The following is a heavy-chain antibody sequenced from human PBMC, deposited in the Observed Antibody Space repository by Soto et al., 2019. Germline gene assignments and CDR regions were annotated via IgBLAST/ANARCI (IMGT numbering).Heavy chain of an antibody. J-gene: IGHJ4*02. CDR2: IIPIYGRA. D-gene: IGHD1-26*01. V-gene: IGHV1-69*01. CDR1: GDNFRTNA. CDR3: ARGPYSGSYTHFEN. Sequence: QVQLVQSGTVVKWPGSSVRVSCKVSGDNFRTNAINWVRQAPGQGLEWMGGIIPIYGRADAIERFQGRVTITADESTSTAYMELRGLRSDETALYYFARGPYSGSYTHFENWGQGNLITVSS.